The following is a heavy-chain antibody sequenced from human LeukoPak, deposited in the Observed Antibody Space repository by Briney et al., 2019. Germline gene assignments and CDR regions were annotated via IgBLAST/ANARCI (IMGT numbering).Heavy chain of an antibody. J-gene: IGHJ4*02. CDR3: ARVYYDHVMGPTTHFDY. CDR1: GFPFDDYG. D-gene: IGHD3-16*01. Sequence: PGGSLRLSCAASGFPFDDYGMSGVRQAPGKGLECVSGINWNGGSTGYADSVKGRFTISRDNAKNSLYLQMNSLRAEDTALYYCARVYYDHVMGPTTHFDYWGQGTLVTVSS. V-gene: IGHV3-20*04. CDR2: INWNGGST.